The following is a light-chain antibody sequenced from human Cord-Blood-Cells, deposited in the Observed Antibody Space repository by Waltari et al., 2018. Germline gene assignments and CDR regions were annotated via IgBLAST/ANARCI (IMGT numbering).Light chain of an antibody. CDR1: QSVSSSY. Sequence: ENVLTQSPGTLPLSPGARATLSCRASQSVSSSYLAWYQQKPGPAPRLRIYGASSRATGIPDRFSGSGSGTDFTLTISRLEPEDFAVYYCQQYGSSPLTFGGGTKVEIK. J-gene: IGKJ4*02. CDR2: GAS. V-gene: IGKV3-20*01. CDR3: QQYGSSPLT.